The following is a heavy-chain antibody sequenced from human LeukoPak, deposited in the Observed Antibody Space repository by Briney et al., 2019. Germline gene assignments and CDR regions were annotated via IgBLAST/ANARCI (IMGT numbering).Heavy chain of an antibody. Sequence: PSQTLSLTCTVSGGSISSGDYYWSWIRQPPGKGLEWIGYIYYSGSTYYNPSLKSRVTISVDTSKNQFSLKLSSVTVADTAVYYCARAPGGICSSTSCPSNAFDIWGQGTMVTVSS. J-gene: IGHJ3*02. CDR3: ARAPGGICSSTSCPSNAFDI. D-gene: IGHD2-2*01. V-gene: IGHV4-30-4*08. CDR2: IYYSGST. CDR1: GGSISSGDYY.